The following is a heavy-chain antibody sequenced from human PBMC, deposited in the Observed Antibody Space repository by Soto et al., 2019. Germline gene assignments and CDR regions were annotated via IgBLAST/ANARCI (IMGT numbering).Heavy chain of an antibody. D-gene: IGHD2-15*01. CDR3: ARDTRGGYYFEY. Sequence: PSETLSLTCAVSGDSISSGGYSWTWIRQPPGKGLEWIGHIYQSGSTLYNPSLESRVAISVDKSKNLFSLDLSSVTAADTAVYYCARDTRGGYYFEYWGQGILVTVSS. CDR2: IYQSGST. CDR1: GDSISSGGYS. J-gene: IGHJ4*02. V-gene: IGHV4-30-2*01.